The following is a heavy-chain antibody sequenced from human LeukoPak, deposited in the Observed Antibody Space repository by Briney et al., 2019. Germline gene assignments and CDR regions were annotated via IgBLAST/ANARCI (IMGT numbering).Heavy chain of an antibody. CDR2: INPNSGGT. CDR3: ARGHIAVTGTGLDY. V-gene: IGHV1-2*06. CDR1: GYTFTGYY. J-gene: IGHJ4*02. Sequence: ASVKVSCKASGYTFTGYYMHWVRQAPGQGLKWMGRINPNSGGTNYAQKFQGRVTMTRDTSISTAYMELSRLRSDDTAVYYCARGHIAVTGTGLDYWGQGTLVTVSS. D-gene: IGHD6-19*01.